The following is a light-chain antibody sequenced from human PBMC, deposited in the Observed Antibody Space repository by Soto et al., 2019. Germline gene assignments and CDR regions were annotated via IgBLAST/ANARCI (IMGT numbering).Light chain of an antibody. CDR1: QTLSRSW. Sequence: VLLAQSPGTLSLSPGERATLSCRATQTLSRSWLAWYQHKAGQAPRLLVSGASRRATGIPDRFSGGGAGTDFTLTISRLEPEYSALYYCQQYNRPPITFGQGTRPKIK. J-gene: IGKJ5*01. CDR2: GAS. CDR3: QQYNRPPIT. V-gene: IGKV3-20*01.